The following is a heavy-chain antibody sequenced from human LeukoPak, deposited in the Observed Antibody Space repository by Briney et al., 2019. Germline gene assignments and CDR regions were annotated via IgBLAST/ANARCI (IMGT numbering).Heavy chain of an antibody. CDR1: GGSISSHY. Sequence: TSETLSLTCTVSGGSISSHYWSWIRQPPGKGLEWIGYIYYSGSTNYNPSLKSRVTISVDTSKNQFSLKLSSVTAADTAVYYCARAGGYSSSPGFDYWGQGTLVTVSS. J-gene: IGHJ4*02. V-gene: IGHV4-59*08. CDR3: ARAGGYSSSPGFDY. D-gene: IGHD6-6*01. CDR2: IYYSGST.